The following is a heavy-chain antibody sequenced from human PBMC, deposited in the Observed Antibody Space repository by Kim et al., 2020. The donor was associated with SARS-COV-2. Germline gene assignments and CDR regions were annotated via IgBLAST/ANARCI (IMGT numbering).Heavy chain of an antibody. J-gene: IGHJ3*02. D-gene: IGHD2-2*01. CDR3: ARDLCSSTSCYSDAFDI. V-gene: IGHV7-4-1*02. CDR1: GYTFTSYA. CDR2: INTNTGNP. Sequence: ASVKVSCKASGYTFTSYAMNWVRQAPGQGLEWMGWINTNTGNPTYAQGFTGRFVFSLDTSVSTAYLQISSLKAEDTAVYYCARDLCSSTSCYSDAFDIWGQGTMVTVSS.